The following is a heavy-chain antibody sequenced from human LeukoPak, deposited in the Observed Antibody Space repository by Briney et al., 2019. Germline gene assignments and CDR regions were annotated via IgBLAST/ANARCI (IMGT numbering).Heavy chain of an antibody. CDR2: MDPNTGGT. D-gene: IGHD6-13*01. Sequence: GASVKVSCKASGYRFNVNYIHWVRQAPGQGLEWMGWMDPNTGGTTFAQIFQGRVTMTRDTPISTAYMELSRLTPDDTALYYCARGEGSSWFDYWGQGTLVTVSS. CDR3: ARGEGSSWFDY. CDR1: GYRFNVNY. J-gene: IGHJ4*02. V-gene: IGHV1-2*02.